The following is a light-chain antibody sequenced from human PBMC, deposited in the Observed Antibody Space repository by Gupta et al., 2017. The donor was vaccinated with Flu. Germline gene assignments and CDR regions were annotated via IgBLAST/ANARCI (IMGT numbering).Light chain of an antibody. CDR3: CSFAGSSTLV. V-gene: IGLV2-23*01. Sequence: SSTISGSGTNTESDKYKLVYWDQEHPVKALKLLIYEGDKRPAGVSIRFSGSKYGSTASLTISGLMAEDEADYQCCSFAGSSTLVVGGWTKVTVL. CDR2: EGD. J-gene: IGLJ2*01. CDR1: NTESDKYKL.